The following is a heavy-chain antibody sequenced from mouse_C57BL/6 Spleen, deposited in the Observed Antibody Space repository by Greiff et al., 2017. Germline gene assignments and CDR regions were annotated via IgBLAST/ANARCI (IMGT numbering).Heavy chain of an antibody. CDR1: GYTFTDYE. Sequence: QVQLQQSGAELVRPGASVTLSCKASGYTFTDYEMHWVKQTPVHGLEWIGAIDPETGGTAYNQKFKGKAILTADKSSSTAYMELRSLTSEDSAVYYCTRKGLYYGSSSYAMDYWGQGTSVTVSS. D-gene: IGHD1-1*01. CDR2: IDPETGGT. V-gene: IGHV1-15*01. CDR3: TRKGLYYGSSSYAMDY. J-gene: IGHJ4*01.